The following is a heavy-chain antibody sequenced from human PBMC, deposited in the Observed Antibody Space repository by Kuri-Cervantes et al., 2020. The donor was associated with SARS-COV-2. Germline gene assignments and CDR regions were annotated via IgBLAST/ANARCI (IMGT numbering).Heavy chain of an antibody. D-gene: IGHD3-22*01. Sequence: ASVKVSCKASGYTFTSYDINWVRQATGQGLEWMGWMNPNSGNTGYAQKLQGRVTITRNTSISTAYMELSSLRSEDTAVYYCATVYYDSSGYYYRWFDPWGQGTLVTVSS. J-gene: IGHJ5*02. CDR2: MNPNSGNT. CDR1: GYTFTSYD. CDR3: ATVYYDSSGYYYRWFDP. V-gene: IGHV1-8*03.